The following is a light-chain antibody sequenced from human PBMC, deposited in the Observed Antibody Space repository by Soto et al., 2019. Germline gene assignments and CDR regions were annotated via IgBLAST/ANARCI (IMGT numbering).Light chain of an antibody. CDR2: AAS. V-gene: IGKV3-20*01. Sequence: EILLTQYPGTLSLSPGERAALSCGASQSVSSKFLDWYQQKPGQAPRLLIYAASNRATGIPERLSGSGSGTDLTLTISRMEPEDFAVYYCQQSGSSTPTFGQGTKVDIK. CDR3: QQSGSSTPT. CDR1: QSVSSKF. J-gene: IGKJ1*01.